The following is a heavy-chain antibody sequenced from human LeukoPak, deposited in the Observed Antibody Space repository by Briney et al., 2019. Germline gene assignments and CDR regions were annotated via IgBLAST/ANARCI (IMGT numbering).Heavy chain of an antibody. D-gene: IGHD3-10*01. Sequence: ASVKVSCKASGYTFTSYDINWVRQATGQGLEWMGWMNPNSGNTGYAQKFQGRVTMTRNTSISTAYMELSSLRSEDTAVYYCARGGGSYYFGSVSYPGDNWFDPWGQGTLVTVSS. CDR2: MNPNSGNT. CDR3: ARGGGSYYFGSVSYPGDNWFDP. V-gene: IGHV1-8*01. CDR1: GYTFTSYD. J-gene: IGHJ5*02.